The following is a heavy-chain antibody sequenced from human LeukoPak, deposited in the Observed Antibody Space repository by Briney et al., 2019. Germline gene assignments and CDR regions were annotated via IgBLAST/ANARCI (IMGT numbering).Heavy chain of an antibody. CDR2: INPSGGST. CDR3: ARDSLHSGTLD. J-gene: IGHJ4*02. D-gene: IGHD3-10*01. V-gene: IGHV1-46*01. Sequence: GESLKISCKGSGYSFTSYYMHRVRQAPGQGLEWMGIINPSGGSTSYAQKFQGRVTMTRDMSTSTVYMELSSLRSEDTAVYYCARDSLHSGTLDWGQGTLVTVSS. CDR1: GYSFTSYY.